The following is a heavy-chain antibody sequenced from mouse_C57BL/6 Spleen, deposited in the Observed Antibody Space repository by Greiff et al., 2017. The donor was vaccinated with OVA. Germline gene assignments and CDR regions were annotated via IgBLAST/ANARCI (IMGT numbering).Heavy chain of an antibody. D-gene: IGHD2-4*01. J-gene: IGHJ4*01. Sequence: LQQPGAELVKPGASVKLSCKASGYTFTSYWMHWVKQRPGQGLEWIGMIHPNSGSTNYNEKFKSKATLTVDKSSSTAYMQLSSLTSEDSAVYYCARRGYDYDGGYAMDYWGQGTSVTVSS. CDR1: GYTFTSYW. CDR2: IHPNSGST. V-gene: IGHV1-64*01. CDR3: ARRGYDYDGGYAMDY.